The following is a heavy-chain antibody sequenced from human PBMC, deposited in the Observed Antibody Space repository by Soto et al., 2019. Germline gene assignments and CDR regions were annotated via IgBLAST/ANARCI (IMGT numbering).Heavy chain of an antibody. CDR2: ISPKSGGT. CDR3: GRDGVGATPLGWFDP. CDR1: GYTFINYY. D-gene: IGHD1-26*01. J-gene: IGHJ5*02. V-gene: IGHV1-2*02. Sequence: ASVKVSCKASGYTFINYYMHWVRQAPGQGFEWMGRISPKSGGTNYAQKFQGRLTMTRDTSISTAYMELSSLRSDDTAVYYCGRDGVGATPLGWFDPWGQGSLVTVSS.